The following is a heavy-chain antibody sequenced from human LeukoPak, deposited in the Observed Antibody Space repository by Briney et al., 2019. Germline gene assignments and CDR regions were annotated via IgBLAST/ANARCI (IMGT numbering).Heavy chain of an antibody. V-gene: IGHV3-48*01. CDR3: VRDHLYGFDY. CDR2: ISSSSGAI. Sequence: GGSLRLSCAASGFIFSSYSMNWVRQAPGKGLEWISYISSSSGAIWYADSVKGRFTISVDNAKNSLYLQMNSLRAEDTAVFYCVRDHLYGFDYWGQGTLVTVSS. J-gene: IGHJ4*02. CDR1: GFIFSSYS. D-gene: IGHD4-17*01.